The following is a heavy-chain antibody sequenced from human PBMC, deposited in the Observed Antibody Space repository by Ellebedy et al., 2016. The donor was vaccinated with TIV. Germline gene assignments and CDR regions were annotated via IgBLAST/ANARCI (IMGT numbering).Heavy chain of an antibody. CDR3: VKLDSSGFYYGRLDY. CDR1: GFTFSGHA. Sequence: GESLKISCAASGFTFSGHAMSWVRQTPGKSLEWVSGITAGGGSTHYVDSVKGRFTISRDNSKKTLYLQMNSLRAEDTAVYYCVKLDSSGFYYGRLDYWGQGTLVTVSS. CDR2: ITAGGGST. V-gene: IGHV3-23*01. J-gene: IGHJ4*02. D-gene: IGHD3-22*01.